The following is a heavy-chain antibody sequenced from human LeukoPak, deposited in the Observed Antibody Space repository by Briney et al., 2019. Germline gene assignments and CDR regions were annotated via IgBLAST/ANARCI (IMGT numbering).Heavy chain of an antibody. CDR2: IYPGDSTT. D-gene: IGHD4-17*01. V-gene: IGHV5-51*01. CDR1: GYSFTTYW. CDR3: ARHRPGDQGYYYYGLDV. Sequence: GESLKISCKGSGYSFTTYWVGWVRQMLGKGLEWMGIIYPGDSTTIYSPSFQGQVTISADESISTAYLQWSSLKASDTAMYFCARHRPGDQGYYYYGLDVWGQGTTVTVS. J-gene: IGHJ6*02.